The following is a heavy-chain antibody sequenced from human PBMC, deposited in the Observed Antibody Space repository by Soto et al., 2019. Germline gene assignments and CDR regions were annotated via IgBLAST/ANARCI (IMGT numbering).Heavy chain of an antibody. D-gene: IGHD3-10*01. J-gene: IGHJ4*02. CDR2: ISGYNGDT. Sequence: QVQLVQSGAEVKKTGASVKVSCKASGYTFTNYGISWVRQAPGQGLEWSGWISGYNGDTKNAQKLQGRVTGTTDTYTSTSYMELRSLRSDDTAIYDCARSLGSGTGFDYWGQGTLVTVSS. CDR3: ARSLGSGTGFDY. V-gene: IGHV1-18*01. CDR1: GYTFTNYG.